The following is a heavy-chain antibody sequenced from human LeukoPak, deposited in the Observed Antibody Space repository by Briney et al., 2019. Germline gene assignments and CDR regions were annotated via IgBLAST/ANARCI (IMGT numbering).Heavy chain of an antibody. Sequence: GSVKVSCKASGYTFIDYYMHWVRQAPGQGLEWMGRINPSSGGTNYAQKFQGRVTLTRDTSINTAYMELSRLTSDDTAVYYCARDLPFEDWGRGTLVTVSS. V-gene: IGHV1-2*06. J-gene: IGHJ4*02. D-gene: IGHD2/OR15-2a*01. CDR2: INPSSGGT. CDR1: GYTFIDYY. CDR3: ARDLPFED.